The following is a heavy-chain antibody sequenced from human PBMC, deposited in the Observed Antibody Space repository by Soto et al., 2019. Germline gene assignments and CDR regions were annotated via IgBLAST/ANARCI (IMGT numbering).Heavy chain of an antibody. V-gene: IGHV3-33*05. Sequence: GGSLRLSCVASGFRFASYGFHWVRQAPGKGLEWVAVIINDGSEKNHAESVKDRFTISRDNSKNTLYLQMDSLRAGDTALYYCARDDIGAPNAFDMWGQGTMVTVSS. CDR2: IINDGSEK. J-gene: IGHJ3*02. CDR1: GFRFASYG. CDR3: ARDDIGAPNAFDM. D-gene: IGHD2-15*01.